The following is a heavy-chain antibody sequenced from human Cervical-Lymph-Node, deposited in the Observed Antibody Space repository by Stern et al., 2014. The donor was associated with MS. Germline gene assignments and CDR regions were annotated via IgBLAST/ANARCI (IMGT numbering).Heavy chain of an antibody. V-gene: IGHV5-51*01. Sequence: EVQLVESGVEVKKPGESLKISCKVSENIFSNFWIGWLRQMPGKGLEYVGIIYPDASDTNYSPSFEGQVTIAADKSINTAYLHWSSLKASDTAIYYCARHYGYYFDFWGQGTLVTVSS. CDR2: IYPDASDT. CDR1: ENIFSNFW. J-gene: IGHJ4*02. D-gene: IGHD4-17*01. CDR3: ARHYGYYFDF.